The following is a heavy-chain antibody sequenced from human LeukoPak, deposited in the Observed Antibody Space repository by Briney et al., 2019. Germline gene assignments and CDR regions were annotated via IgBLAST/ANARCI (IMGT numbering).Heavy chain of an antibody. Sequence: PGRSLRLSCAASGFTFSSYAMHWVRQAPGKGLEWVAVISYDGSNKYYADSVKGRFTISRDNSKSTLYLQMNSLTADDTAVYFCAKVPLDWGQGTLVTVSS. V-gene: IGHV3-30-3*01. CDR2: ISYDGSNK. J-gene: IGHJ4*02. CDR3: AKVPLD. CDR1: GFTFSSYA.